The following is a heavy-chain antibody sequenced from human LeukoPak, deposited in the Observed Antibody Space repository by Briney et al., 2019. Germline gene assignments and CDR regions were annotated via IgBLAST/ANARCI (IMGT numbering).Heavy chain of an antibody. CDR2: INAGDGNT. CDR3: ARDESMVRGVLNWFDP. Sequence: ASVKVSCKASGYTFTSYAMHWVRQAPGQRLEWVGWINAGDGNTKYSQKFQGRVTITRDTSASTAYMELSSLRSEDTAVYYCARDESMVRGVLNWFDPWGQGTLVTVSS. V-gene: IGHV1-3*01. CDR1: GYTFTSYA. D-gene: IGHD3-10*01. J-gene: IGHJ5*02.